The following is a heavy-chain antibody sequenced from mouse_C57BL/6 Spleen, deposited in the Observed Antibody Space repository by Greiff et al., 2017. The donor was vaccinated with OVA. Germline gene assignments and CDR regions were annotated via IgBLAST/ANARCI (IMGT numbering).Heavy chain of an antibody. D-gene: IGHD2-2*01. CDR1: GFTFSDYY. J-gene: IGHJ2*01. CDR2: INYDGSST. V-gene: IGHV5-16*01. Sequence: EVKLVESEGGLVQPGSSMKLSCTASGFTFSDYYMAWVRQVPEKGLEWVANINYDGSSTYYLDSLKSRFIISRDNAKNILYLQMSSLKSEDTATYYCARQIYYGYDGYYYDYWGQGTTLTVPS. CDR3: ARQIYYGYDGYYYDY.